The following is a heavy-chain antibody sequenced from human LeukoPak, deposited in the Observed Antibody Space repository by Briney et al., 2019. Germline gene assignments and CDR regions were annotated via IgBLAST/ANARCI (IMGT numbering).Heavy chain of an antibody. J-gene: IGHJ4*02. CDR1: GYTFTSYY. Sequence: ASVKVSCKASGYTFTSYYMHWVRQAPGQGLEWMGIINPSGGSTSYAQKFQGRVTMTRDTSTSTVYMELNSLRSEDTAVYYCARGEDIVVVPAANYFDYWGQGILVTVSS. CDR2: INPSGGST. CDR3: ARGEDIVVVPAANYFDY. D-gene: IGHD2-2*01. V-gene: IGHV1-46*03.